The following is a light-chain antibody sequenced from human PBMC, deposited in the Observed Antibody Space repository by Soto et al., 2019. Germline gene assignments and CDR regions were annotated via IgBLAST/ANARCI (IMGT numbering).Light chain of an antibody. J-gene: IGKJ4*01. CDR3: QQYNSYSLT. CDR1: QSISSW. CDR2: KAS. Sequence: DIQMTQSPSTLSASVGDRVTITCRASQSISSWLAWYQQKPGKAPKLLIYKASSLESGVPSRFSGSGSGTEFTLTISRLQPDDFATYYCQQYNSYSLTFGGGTKVDIK. V-gene: IGKV1-5*03.